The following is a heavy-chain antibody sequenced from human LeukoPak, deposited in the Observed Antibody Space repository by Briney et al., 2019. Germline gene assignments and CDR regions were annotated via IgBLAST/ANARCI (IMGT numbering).Heavy chain of an antibody. D-gene: IGHD6-13*01. CDR3: ARVNTDSSSWFPAWYFDY. J-gene: IGHJ4*02. CDR2: IYTSGST. CDR1: GGSISSGSYY. Sequence: PSETLSLTCTVSGGSISSGSYYWSWIRQPAGKGLEWIGRIYTSGSTNYNPSLKSRVTISVDTSKNQFSLKLSSVTAADTAVYYCARVNTDSSSWFPAWYFDYWGQGTLVTVSS. V-gene: IGHV4-61*02.